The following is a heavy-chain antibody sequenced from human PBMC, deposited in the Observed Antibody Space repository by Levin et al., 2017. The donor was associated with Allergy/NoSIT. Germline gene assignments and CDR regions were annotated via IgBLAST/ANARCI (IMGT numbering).Heavy chain of an antibody. CDR2: INPANGGT. D-gene: IGHD6-6*01. J-gene: IGHJ6*02. V-gene: IGHV1-2*02. CDR3: AKGRSIHMSV. Sequence: PGGSLRLSCQASGYNFLDAYIHWVRQAPGQGPEWMGWINPANGGTNYAQKFQARVTVTCDTSTSTAYMELSTLRSDDAAVYYCAKGRSIHMSVWGQGTTVTVSS. CDR1: GYNFLDAY.